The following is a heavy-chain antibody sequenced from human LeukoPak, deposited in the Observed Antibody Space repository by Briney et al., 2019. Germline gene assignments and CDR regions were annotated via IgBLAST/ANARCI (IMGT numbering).Heavy chain of an antibody. Sequence: PGGSLRLSCAASGFTFSSYAMSWVRQAPGKGLEWVANIKQDGSEKYYVDSVKGRFTISRDNAKDSLYLQMNSLRAEDTAVYYCARGGRFHYYDSSGYSGWGQGTLVTVSS. D-gene: IGHD3-22*01. CDR1: GFTFSSYA. CDR3: ARGGRFHYYDSSGYSG. V-gene: IGHV3-7*01. J-gene: IGHJ4*02. CDR2: IKQDGSEK.